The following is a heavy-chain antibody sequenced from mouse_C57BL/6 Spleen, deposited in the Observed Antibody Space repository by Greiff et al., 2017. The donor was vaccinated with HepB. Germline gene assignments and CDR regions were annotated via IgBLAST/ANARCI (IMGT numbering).Heavy chain of an antibody. CDR1: GYTFTSYW. CDR3: ASGIYYYGSSHYYAMDY. D-gene: IGHD1-1*01. Sequence: QVQLQQPGAELVRPGSSVKLSCKASGYTFTSYWMHWVKQRPIQGLEWIGNIDPSDSETHYNQKFKDKATLTVDKSSSTAYMQLSSLTSEDSAVYYWASGIYYYGSSHYYAMDYWGQGTSVTVSS. J-gene: IGHJ4*01. CDR2: IDPSDSET. V-gene: IGHV1-52*01.